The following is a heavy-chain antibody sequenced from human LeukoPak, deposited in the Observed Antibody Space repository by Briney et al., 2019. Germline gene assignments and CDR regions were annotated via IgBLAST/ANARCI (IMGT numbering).Heavy chain of an antibody. D-gene: IGHD3-9*01. Sequence: QPGGSLRLSCAASGFTFSSYSMNWVRQAPGKGLEWVSPISGSGGSIYYADSVRGRFTISRDNFKNTLYLQMNSLRAEDTAVYYCADGSYYDILTGYYPFDYWGQGTLVTVSS. V-gene: IGHV3-23*01. CDR3: ADGSYYDILTGYYPFDY. J-gene: IGHJ4*02. CDR2: ISGSGGSI. CDR1: GFTFSSYS.